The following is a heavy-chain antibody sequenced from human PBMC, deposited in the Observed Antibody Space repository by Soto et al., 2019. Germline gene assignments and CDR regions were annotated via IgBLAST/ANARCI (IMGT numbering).Heavy chain of an antibody. Sequence: GGSLRLSCAASGFTFSSYAMSWVRQAPGKGLEWVSAISGSGGRTYYADSVKGRFTISRDNSKNTLYLQMNSLRAEDTAVYYCAKGISGSYGDGMDVWGQGTTVTVSS. CDR2: ISGSGGRT. CDR3: AKGISGSYGDGMDV. D-gene: IGHD1-26*01. J-gene: IGHJ6*02. CDR1: GFTFSSYA. V-gene: IGHV3-23*01.